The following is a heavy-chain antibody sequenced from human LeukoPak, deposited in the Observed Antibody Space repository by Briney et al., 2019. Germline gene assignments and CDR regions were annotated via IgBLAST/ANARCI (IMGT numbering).Heavy chain of an antibody. V-gene: IGHV3-30-3*01. J-gene: IGHJ4*02. Sequence: PGGSLRLSCAASGFTFSSYAMHWVRQAPGKGLEWVAVISYDGSNKYYADSVKGRFTISRDNSKNTLHLQMNSLRAEDTAVYYCARGSLWFGDVGFDYWGQGTLVTVSS. CDR2: ISYDGSNK. CDR1: GFTFSSYA. D-gene: IGHD3-10*01. CDR3: ARGSLWFGDVGFDY.